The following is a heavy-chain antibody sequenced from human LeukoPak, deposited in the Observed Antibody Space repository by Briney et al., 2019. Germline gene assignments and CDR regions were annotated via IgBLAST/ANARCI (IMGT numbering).Heavy chain of an antibody. CDR3: AREPRSDIVSGYNPDWYFDL. Sequence: SVKVSCKASGGTFKTHGISWVRQAPGQGLEWMGGIVPIFGTTNYAPKFQNRVTITADKTTSTAYMELTSLRSEETAVYYCAREPRSDIVSGYNPDWYFDLWGRGTLVTVSS. V-gene: IGHV1-69*06. CDR2: IVPIFGTT. CDR1: GGTFKTHG. D-gene: IGHD3-9*01. J-gene: IGHJ2*01.